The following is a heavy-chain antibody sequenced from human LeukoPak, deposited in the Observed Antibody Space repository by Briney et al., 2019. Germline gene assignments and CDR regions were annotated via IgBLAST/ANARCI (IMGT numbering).Heavy chain of an antibody. CDR2: ISFDGSDK. D-gene: IGHD6-13*01. Sequence: GGSLRLSCAASGFTFSSYAMHWVRQAPGKGLEWVALISFDGSDKYYADSVKGRFTISRDNSKNTLYLQMNSLRAEDTAVYYCAKDVRYSSSCFDYWGQGTLVTVSS. J-gene: IGHJ4*02. CDR3: AKDVRYSSSCFDY. CDR1: GFTFSSYA. V-gene: IGHV3-30*04.